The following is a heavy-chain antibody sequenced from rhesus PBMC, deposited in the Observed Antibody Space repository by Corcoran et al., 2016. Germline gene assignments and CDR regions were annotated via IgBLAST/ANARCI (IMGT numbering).Heavy chain of an antibody. CDR1: GYSISSGYY. J-gene: IGHJ6*01. CDR2: ITYRGSP. D-gene: IGHD6-13*01. Sequence: QVQLQESGPGLVKPSETLSLTCAVSGYSISSGYYWSWFLQPPGKGLECIGSITYRGSPSYNPSLKRRVTSSRDTSKNQFSLKLSAVTAADTAVYYCAGSITAGGSGGGLDSWGQGVVVTVSS. CDR3: AGSITAGGSGGGLDS. V-gene: IGHV4-122*02.